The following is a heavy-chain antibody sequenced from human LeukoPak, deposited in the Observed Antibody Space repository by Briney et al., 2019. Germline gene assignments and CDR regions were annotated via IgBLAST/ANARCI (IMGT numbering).Heavy chain of an antibody. CDR2: FYNSGRS. J-gene: IGHJ4*02. CDR3: TRGAGWLIDY. Sequence: SETLSLTFTVSDDSISDYYRGWIRQPPGKGLEWIGYFYNSGRSTYNPSLKSQVTISADTSKNHFSLKLNSVTTADTAVYYCTRGAGWLIDYWGQGILVTVSS. CDR1: DDSISDYY. V-gene: IGHV4-59*01. D-gene: IGHD3-16*01.